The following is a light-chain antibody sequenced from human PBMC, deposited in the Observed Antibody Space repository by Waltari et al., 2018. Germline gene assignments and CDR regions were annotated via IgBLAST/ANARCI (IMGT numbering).Light chain of an antibody. CDR2: DAS. CDR3: QQYDNLPPLT. J-gene: IGKJ3*01. CDR1: QDISNY. Sequence: DIQMTQSPSSLSASVGDRVTITFQASQDISNYLNWSQQKPGTAPKLLIYDASNLETGVPSRFSGSGSGTDFTFTISSLQPEDIATYYCQQYDNLPPLTFGPGTKVDIK. V-gene: IGKV1-33*01.